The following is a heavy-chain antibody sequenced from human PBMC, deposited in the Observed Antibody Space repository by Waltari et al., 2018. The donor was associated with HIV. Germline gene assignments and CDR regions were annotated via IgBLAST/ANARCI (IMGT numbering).Heavy chain of an antibody. Sequence: QVRLVESGGGVVPPGGSLSLSCAASGFTFSVYAIHWVRQAPGKGLEWVAFIRHDDSNRYYRDSVKGRFTISRDNSKNTVDLQMNNLKAEDTAVYYCGKDSNYFYDSTGYYCDFWGQGTLVTVSS. J-gene: IGHJ4*02. CDR1: GFTFSVYA. D-gene: IGHD3-3*01. CDR3: GKDSNYFYDSTGYYCDF. V-gene: IGHV3-30*02. CDR2: IRHDDSNR.